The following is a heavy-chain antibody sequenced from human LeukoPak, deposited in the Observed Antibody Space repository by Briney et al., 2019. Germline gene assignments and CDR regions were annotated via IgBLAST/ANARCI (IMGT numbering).Heavy chain of an antibody. CDR3: ARADSSGWPVWAADAFDI. V-gene: IGHV4-61*02. CDR2: IYTSGST. J-gene: IGHJ3*02. D-gene: IGHD6-19*01. CDR1: GGSISSGRYY. Sequence: TRSLTCTVSGGSISSGRYYWSWTRQPGGKGLEWIGRIYTSGSTNYNPSLKSRVTISVDTSKNQFSLKLSSVTAADTAVYYCARADSSGWPVWAADAFDIWGQGTMVTVSS.